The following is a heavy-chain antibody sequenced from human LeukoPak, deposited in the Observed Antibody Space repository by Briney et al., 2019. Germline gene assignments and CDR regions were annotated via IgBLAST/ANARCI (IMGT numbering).Heavy chain of an antibody. J-gene: IGHJ4*02. D-gene: IGHD4-17*01. CDR3: ARHLRTTFDY. CDR1: GYTFTSND. CDR2: INPKSGDS. Sequence: SVKVSCKASGYTFTSNDINWVRQAPGQGPEWMGWINPKSGDSGYAQKFRGRVTITRDTSISTAYMELSSLRSDDTAVYYCARHLRTTFDYWGQGTLVTVSS. V-gene: IGHV1-8*03.